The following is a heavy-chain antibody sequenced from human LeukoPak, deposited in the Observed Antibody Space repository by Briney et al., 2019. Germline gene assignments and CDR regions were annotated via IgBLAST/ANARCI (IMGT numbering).Heavy chain of an antibody. CDR2: IYYSGST. D-gene: IGHD4-17*01. V-gene: IGHV4-39*02. J-gene: IGHJ4*02. CDR3: ARRARTGDYYFDY. CDR1: GGSISSNNYY. Sequence: PSETLSLTCTVSGGSISSNNYYWGWIRQPPGKGLEWIGSIYYSGSTYYNPSLESRVTISVDTSKSHFSLKLGSVTAADTAVYYCARRARTGDYYFDYWGQGTLVTVSS.